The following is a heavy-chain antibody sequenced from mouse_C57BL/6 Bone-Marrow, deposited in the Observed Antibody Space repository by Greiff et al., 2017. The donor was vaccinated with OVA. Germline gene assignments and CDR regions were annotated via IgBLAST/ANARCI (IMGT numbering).Heavy chain of an antibody. CDR2: IRSKSNNYAT. CDR3: VRHRDRGYFDY. V-gene: IGHV10-1*01. D-gene: IGHD3-3*01. CDR1: GFSFNTYA. Sequence: EVHLVESGGGLVQPKGSLKLSCAASGFSFNTYAMNWVRQAPGKGLEWVARIRSKSNNYATYYADSVKDRFTISRDDSESMLYLQMNNLKTEDTAMYYCVRHRDRGYFDYWGQGTTLTVSS. J-gene: IGHJ2*01.